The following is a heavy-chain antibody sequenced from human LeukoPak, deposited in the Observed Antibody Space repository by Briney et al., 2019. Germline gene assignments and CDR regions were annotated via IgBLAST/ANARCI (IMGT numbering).Heavy chain of an antibody. V-gene: IGHV1-18*01. CDR2: ISAYNGNT. D-gene: IGHD2-2*01. Sequence: ASVKVSCKASGYTFTSYGISWVRQAPGQGLEWMGWISAYNGNTNYAQKLQGRVTMTTDTSTSTAYMELRSLRSGDTAVYYCARDGLGYCSSTSCSRSPPYYYYGMDVWGQGTTVTVSS. CDR3: ARDGLGYCSSTSCSRSPPYYYYGMDV. CDR1: GYTFTSYG. J-gene: IGHJ6*02.